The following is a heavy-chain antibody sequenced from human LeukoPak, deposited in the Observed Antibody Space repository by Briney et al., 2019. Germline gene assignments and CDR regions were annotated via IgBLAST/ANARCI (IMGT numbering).Heavy chain of an antibody. Sequence: SETLSLTCTVSGGSISSHYWSWIRQPPGKGLEWIGYIYYSGSTNYNPSLKSRVTISVDTSKNQFSLKLSAVTAADTAVYYCARDLVTVTKGFDIWGQGTMVSVSS. CDR2: IYYSGST. CDR1: GGSISSHY. D-gene: IGHD4-17*01. V-gene: IGHV4-59*11. CDR3: ARDLVTVTKGFDI. J-gene: IGHJ3*02.